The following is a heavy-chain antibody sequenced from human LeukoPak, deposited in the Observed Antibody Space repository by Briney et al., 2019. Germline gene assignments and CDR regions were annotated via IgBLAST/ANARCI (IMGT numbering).Heavy chain of an antibody. J-gene: IGHJ4*02. CDR1: GYTFTGYY. Sequence: ASVKVSCKASGYTFTGYYMHWVRQAPGQGLEWMGWINPNSGGTNYAQKFQGWVTMTRDTSISTAYMELSWLRSDDTAVYYCARAGYCSSTSCYDYWGQGTLVTVSS. CDR2: INPNSGGT. V-gene: IGHV1-2*04. CDR3: ARAGYCSSTSCYDY. D-gene: IGHD2-2*03.